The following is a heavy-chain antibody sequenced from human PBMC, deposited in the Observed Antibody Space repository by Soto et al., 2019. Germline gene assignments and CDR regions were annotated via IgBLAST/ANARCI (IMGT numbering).Heavy chain of an antibody. CDR2: ISPTDAFT. J-gene: IGHJ6*02. CDR3: TRGSFLEWSCMDV. Sequence: ALVKVSCKASGYTFDRYYMHWVRQAPGQGLEWMGVISPTDAFTSYAQQFQGRVTMTRDTSTSTLYMELSSLRSEDTAVYYCTRGSFLEWSCMDVWGQGTTVTVSS. V-gene: IGHV1-46*02. D-gene: IGHD3-3*01. CDR1: GYTFDRYY.